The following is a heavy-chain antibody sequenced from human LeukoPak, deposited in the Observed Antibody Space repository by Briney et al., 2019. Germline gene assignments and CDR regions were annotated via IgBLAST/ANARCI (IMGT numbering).Heavy chain of an antibody. CDR1: GYSISSGYY. V-gene: IGHV4-61*01. CDR3: ARAFTVTVDY. D-gene: IGHD4-17*01. CDR2: IYYSGST. Sequence: SETLSLTCTVSGYSISSGYYWGWIRQPPGKGLEWIGYIYYSGSTNYNPSLKSRVTISVDTSKNQFSLKLSSVTAADTAVYYCARAFTVTVDYWGQGTLVTVSS. J-gene: IGHJ4*02.